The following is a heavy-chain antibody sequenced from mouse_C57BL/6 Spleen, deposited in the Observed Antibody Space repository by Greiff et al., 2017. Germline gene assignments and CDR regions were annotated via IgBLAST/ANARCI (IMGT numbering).Heavy chain of an antibody. CDR2: ISSGSSTI. CDR1: GFTFSDYG. V-gene: IGHV5-17*01. J-gene: IGHJ2*01. Sequence: EVKLVESGGGLVKPGGSLKLSCAASGFTFSDYGMHWVRQAPEKGLEWVAYISSGSSTIYYADTVKGRFTISRDNAKNTLFLQMTSLRSEDTAMYYCARGYYGSSSLDYWGQGTTLTVSS. D-gene: IGHD1-1*01. CDR3: ARGYYGSSSLDY.